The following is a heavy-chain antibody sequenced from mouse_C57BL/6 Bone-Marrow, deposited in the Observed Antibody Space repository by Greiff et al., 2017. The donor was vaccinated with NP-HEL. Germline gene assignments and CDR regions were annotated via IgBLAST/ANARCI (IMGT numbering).Heavy chain of an antibody. Sequence: EVQGVESGGGLVKPGGSLKLSCAASGFTFSDYGMHWVRQAPEKGLEGVAYISSGSRTLYYADTVKGRFTISRDNAKNTLFLQMTSLRSEDTAMYYCARNYGSSPWFAYWGQGTLVTVSA. V-gene: IGHV5-17*01. CDR3: ARNYGSSPWFAY. J-gene: IGHJ3*01. D-gene: IGHD1-1*01. CDR2: ISSGSRTL. CDR1: GFTFSDYG.